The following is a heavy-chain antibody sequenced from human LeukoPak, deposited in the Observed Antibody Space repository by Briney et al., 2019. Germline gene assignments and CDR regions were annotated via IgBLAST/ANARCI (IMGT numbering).Heavy chain of an antibody. J-gene: IGHJ4*02. CDR3: ASVRGVESPFDY. CDR2: INPNSGGT. V-gene: IGHV1-2*02. CDR1: GYTFTGYY. D-gene: IGHD3-10*02. Sequence: ASVKVSCKASGYTFTGYYMHWVRQAPGQGREGMGWINPNSGGTNYAQKFQGRVTMTRDTSISTPYMELSRLRSDDTAVYYCASVRGVESPFDYWGQGTLVTVSS.